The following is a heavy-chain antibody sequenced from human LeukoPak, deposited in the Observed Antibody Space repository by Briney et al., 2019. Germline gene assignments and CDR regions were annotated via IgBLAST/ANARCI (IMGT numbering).Heavy chain of an antibody. D-gene: IGHD4-17*01. CDR1: VFTFSSYA. Sequence: GGSLRLSCAASVFTFSSYAMSGVRQAPGKGLEWVSAISGSGGSTYYADSVKGRFTISRENSKNTLYLQMSRLRAEDTAVYYCAKVAPPFSGDYCFDYWGQGTLVTVSS. V-gene: IGHV3-23*01. J-gene: IGHJ4*02. CDR2: ISGSGGST. CDR3: AKVAPPFSGDYCFDY.